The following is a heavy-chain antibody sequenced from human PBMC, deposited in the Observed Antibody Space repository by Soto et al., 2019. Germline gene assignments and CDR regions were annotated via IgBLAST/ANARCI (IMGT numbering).Heavy chain of an antibody. Sequence: QVQLVESGGGVVQPGRSLRLSCAASGFIFNRFGMHWVRQAPGKGLEWVSVISYDGNNKYYADSVKGRFTISRDNYQNIQYLQMHSLRVGDTALYYCAKAVYISVRGVPPSDYWGQGTLVTVSS. V-gene: IGHV3-30*18. CDR1: GFIFNRFG. D-gene: IGHD3-10*02. CDR3: AKAVYISVRGVPPSDY. J-gene: IGHJ4*02. CDR2: ISYDGNNK.